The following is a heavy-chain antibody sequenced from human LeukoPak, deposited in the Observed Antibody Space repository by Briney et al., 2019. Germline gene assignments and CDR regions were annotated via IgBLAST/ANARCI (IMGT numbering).Heavy chain of an antibody. CDR1: GGSISSYY. D-gene: IGHD1-26*01. V-gene: IGHV4-59*01. Sequence: SETLSLTCTVSGGSISSYYWSCIRQPPGKGLEWIRYIYYSGSTNYNPSLKSRVTISVDTSKNQFSLKLSSVTAADTAVYYCARDRLGATRRYYYGMDVWGQGTTVTVSS. CDR3: ARDRLGATRRYYYGMDV. CDR2: IYYSGST. J-gene: IGHJ6*02.